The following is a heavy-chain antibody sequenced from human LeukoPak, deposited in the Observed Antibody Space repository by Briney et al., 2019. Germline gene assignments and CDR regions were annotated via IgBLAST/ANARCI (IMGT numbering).Heavy chain of an antibody. CDR2: INPNSGGT. CDR3: ARVRRYSSSWFRSYYFYMDV. Sequence: ASVKVSCKASGYTFTGYYMHWVRQAPGQGLEWMGWINPNSGGTNYAQKVQVRVTMTRDTSISTAYMELSRLRSDDTAVYYCARVRRYSSSWFRSYYFYMDVWGKGTTVTVSS. J-gene: IGHJ6*03. D-gene: IGHD6-13*01. CDR1: GYTFTGYY. V-gene: IGHV1-2*02.